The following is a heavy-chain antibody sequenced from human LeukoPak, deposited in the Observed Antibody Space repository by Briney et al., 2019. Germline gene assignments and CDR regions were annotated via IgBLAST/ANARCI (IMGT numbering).Heavy chain of an antibody. D-gene: IGHD5-24*01. CDR3: ARAGVEMATIWLNDEYYFDY. J-gene: IGHJ4*02. Sequence: PGGSLRLSCAASGFTFDDYGMSWVRQAPGKGLEWVSGINWNGGSTGYADSVKGRFTISRDNAKNSLYLQMNSLRAEDTAVYYCARAGVEMATIWLNDEYYFDYWGQGTLVTVSS. CDR2: INWNGGST. V-gene: IGHV3-20*04. CDR1: GFTFDDYG.